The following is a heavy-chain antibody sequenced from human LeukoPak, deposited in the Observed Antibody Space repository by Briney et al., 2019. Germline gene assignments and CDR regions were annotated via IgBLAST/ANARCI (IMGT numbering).Heavy chain of an antibody. Sequence: PSETLSLTCTVSGGSISSGSYYWSWIRQPAGKGLEWIGRIYTSGSTNYNPSLKSRVTISVDTSKNQFSLKLSSVTAADTAVYYCARGDCSSTSCYTGYWGQGTLVTVSS. CDR2: IYTSGST. CDR3: ARGDCSSTSCYTGY. J-gene: IGHJ4*02. D-gene: IGHD2-2*02. V-gene: IGHV4-61*02. CDR1: GGSISSGSYY.